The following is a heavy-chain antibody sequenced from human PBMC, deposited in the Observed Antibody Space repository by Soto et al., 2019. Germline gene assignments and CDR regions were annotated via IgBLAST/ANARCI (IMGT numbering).Heavy chain of an antibody. J-gene: IGHJ4*02. CDR1: GFTFSSYA. Sequence: EVQLLESGGGLVQPGGSLRLSCEASGFTFSSYAMSWVRQAPGKGLELVSAISGSGDSTYYADSVKGPFIISRANSNNTLYLQLNSLCAEDMAVYYFAKRACAPYYFDYWGPGNLVTASS. V-gene: IGHV3-23*01. CDR2: ISGSGDST. CDR3: AKRACAPYYFDY.